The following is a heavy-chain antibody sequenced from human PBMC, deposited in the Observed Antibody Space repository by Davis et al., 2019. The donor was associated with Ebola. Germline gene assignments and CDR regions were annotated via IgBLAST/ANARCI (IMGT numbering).Heavy chain of an antibody. CDR3: ARGTAMDPSFWIH. CDR2: ISGSGGST. Sequence: GESPKTPCAASGFTFSSYAMSRVRQAPGKGLAWVSAISGSGGSTYYADSVKGRFTISRDNSKNTLYLQMNSLRAEDTAVYYCARGTAMDPSFWIHWGQGSLVTVSS. D-gene: IGHD5-18*01. V-gene: IGHV3-23*01. J-gene: IGHJ4*02. CDR1: GFTFSSYA.